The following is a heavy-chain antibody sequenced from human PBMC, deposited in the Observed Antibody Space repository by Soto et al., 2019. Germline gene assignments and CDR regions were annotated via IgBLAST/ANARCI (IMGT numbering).Heavy chain of an antibody. D-gene: IGHD4-4*01. J-gene: IGHJ6*02. V-gene: IGHV3-23*01. CDR1: AFIFSTYD. CDR3: VRHAKWTSVNANVGHHYALDL. Sequence: PGGSLRLSCAASAFIFSTYDMSWVRQAPGKGLEWVSVIGGSGTGTYYADSVKGRFTISIDNSKNTLFLQMNSLRAEDTAIYFFVRHAKWTSVNANVGHHYALDLWGQGTTVTGSS. CDR2: IGGSGTGT.